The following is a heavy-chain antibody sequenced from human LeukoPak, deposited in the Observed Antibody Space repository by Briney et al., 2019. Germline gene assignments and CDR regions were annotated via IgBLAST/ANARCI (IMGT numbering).Heavy chain of an antibody. Sequence: SETLSLTCAVYIGSFSGYYWTWIRQPPGKGLEWIGEINHRGSTNYNPSLKSRVTISVDTSKNQFSLMVTSVTAADTAVYYCARSPSAYDFLNYWGQGTLVTVSS. J-gene: IGHJ4*02. V-gene: IGHV4-34*01. D-gene: IGHD5-12*01. CDR1: IGSFSGYY. CDR2: INHRGST. CDR3: ARSPSAYDFLNY.